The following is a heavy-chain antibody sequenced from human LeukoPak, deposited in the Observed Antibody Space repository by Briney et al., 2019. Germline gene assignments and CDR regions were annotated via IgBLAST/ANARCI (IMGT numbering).Heavy chain of an antibody. J-gene: IGHJ5*02. Sequence: ASVKVSCKASGYTFSRYVVHWVRQAPGQRPEWMGWINAGNGGTKYSQNFQGRVTITWDRSANTAYMELSSLRSEDTAVYYCARDLGYCSGGSCYSYWFDPWGQGTLVTVSS. D-gene: IGHD2-15*01. CDR3: ARDLGYCSGGSCYSYWFDP. V-gene: IGHV1-3*01. CDR2: INAGNGGT. CDR1: GYTFSRYV.